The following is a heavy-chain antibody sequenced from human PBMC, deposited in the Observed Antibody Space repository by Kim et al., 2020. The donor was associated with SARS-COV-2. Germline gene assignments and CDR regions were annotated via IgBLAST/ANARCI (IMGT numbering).Heavy chain of an antibody. Sequence: GGSLRLSCAASGFTFGDYAMHWVRQAPGKGLEWVSGISWNSGSIGYADSVKGRFTISRDNAKNSLYLQMNSLRAEDTALYYCAKDKNGRFLEWSMTPVCYFDYWGQGTLVTVSS. CDR2: ISWNSGSI. J-gene: IGHJ4*02. CDR1: GFTFGDYA. CDR3: AKDKNGRFLEWSMTPVCYFDY. D-gene: IGHD3-3*01. V-gene: IGHV3-9*01.